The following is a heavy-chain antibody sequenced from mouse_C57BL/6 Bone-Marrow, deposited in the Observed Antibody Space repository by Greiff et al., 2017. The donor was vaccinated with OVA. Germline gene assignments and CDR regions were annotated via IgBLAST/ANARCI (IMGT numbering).Heavy chain of an antibody. Sequence: QVQLKQPGAELVKPGASVKVSCKASGYTFTSYWMHWVKQRPGQGLEWIGRIHPSDSDTNYSQKFKGKATLTVDKSSSTAYMQLSSLTSEDSAVCYCAISYSNYAMDYWGQGTSVTVSS. CDR2: IHPSDSDT. V-gene: IGHV1-74*01. D-gene: IGHD2-5*01. J-gene: IGHJ4*01. CDR3: AISYSNYAMDY. CDR1: GYTFTSYW.